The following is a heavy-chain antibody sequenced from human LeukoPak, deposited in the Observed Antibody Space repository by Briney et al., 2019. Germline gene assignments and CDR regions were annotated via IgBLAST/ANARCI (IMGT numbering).Heavy chain of an antibody. V-gene: IGHV3-23*01. Sequence: GSPRLSCATSGFTFSSYAMNWVRQAPGKGLECVSFISTSGDFTYYAASVKGRFTVSRDNSKNTLYLQMNSLRADDTAVYYCAGCSGGSCYSRGKYGVDVWGQGTTVIVSS. CDR2: ISTSGDFT. CDR3: AGCSGGSCYSRGKYGVDV. CDR1: GFTFSSYA. D-gene: IGHD2-15*01. J-gene: IGHJ6*02.